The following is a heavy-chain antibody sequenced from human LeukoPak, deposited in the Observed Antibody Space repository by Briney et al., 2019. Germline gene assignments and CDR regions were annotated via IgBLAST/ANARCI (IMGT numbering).Heavy chain of an antibody. CDR3: ARFIAVAGKWFDY. J-gene: IGHJ4*02. CDR1: GFTFSSYS. Sequence: GGSLRLSCAASGFTFSSYSMTWVRQAPGKGLEWVSSISSSSSYIYYADSVKGRFTISRDNAKNSLYLQMNSLRAEDTAVYYCARFIAVAGKWFDYWGQGTLVTVSS. D-gene: IGHD6-19*01. V-gene: IGHV3-21*01. CDR2: ISSSSSYI.